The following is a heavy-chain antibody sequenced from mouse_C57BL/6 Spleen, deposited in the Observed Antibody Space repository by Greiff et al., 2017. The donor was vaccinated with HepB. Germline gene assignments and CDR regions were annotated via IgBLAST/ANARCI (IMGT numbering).Heavy chain of an antibody. V-gene: IGHV1-81*01. CDR1: GYTFTSYG. CDR3: AGSETGTGAMDY. J-gene: IGHJ4*01. CDR2: IYPRSGNT. Sequence: QVQLKESGAELARPGASVKLSCKASGYTFTSYGISWVKQRTGQGLEWIGEIYPRSGNTYYNEKFKGKATLTADKSSSTAYMELRSLTSEDSAVYFCAGSETGTGAMDYWGQGTSVTVSS. D-gene: IGHD4-1*01.